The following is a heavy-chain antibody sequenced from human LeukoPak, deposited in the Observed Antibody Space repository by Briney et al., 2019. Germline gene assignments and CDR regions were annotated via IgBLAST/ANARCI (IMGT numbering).Heavy chain of an antibody. J-gene: IGHJ4*02. CDR1: GYTFTSYD. CDR3: ARSSSGSESTFDY. CDR2: MNPNSGNT. V-gene: IGHV1-8*01. D-gene: IGHD3-22*01. Sequence: ASVKVSCKASGYTFTSYDINWVRQATGQGLEWMGWMNPNSGNTGYAQKFQGRVTITADKSTSTAYMELSSLRSEDTAVYYCARSSSGSESTFDYWGQGTLVTVSS.